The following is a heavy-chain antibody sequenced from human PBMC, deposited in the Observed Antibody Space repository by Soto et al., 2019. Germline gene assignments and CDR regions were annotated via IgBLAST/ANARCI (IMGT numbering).Heavy chain of an antibody. J-gene: IGHJ6*02. D-gene: IGHD6-13*01. V-gene: IGHV3-11*01. CDR1: GFTFSDYY. CDR2: ISSSGSTI. CDR3: ARDRWGGGRSSCRGYYYYGMDV. Sequence: QVQLVESGGGLVKPGGSLRLSCAASGFTFSDYYMSWIRQAPGKGLERVSDISSSGSTIYYADSVKGRFTISRDNAKNSLYLHMNSLRDEDTAVYYCARDRWGGGRSSCRGYYYYGMDVWGQGTTVTVSS.